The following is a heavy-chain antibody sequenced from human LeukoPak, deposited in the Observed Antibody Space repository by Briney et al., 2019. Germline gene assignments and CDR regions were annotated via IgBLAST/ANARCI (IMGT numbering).Heavy chain of an antibody. CDR2: IKQDGSEK. CDR3: ARAPGVVPADYGY. D-gene: IGHD2-2*01. J-gene: IGHJ4*02. V-gene: IGHV3-7*01. Sequence: GGSLRLSCSASGFTFSSYWMSWVRQAPGKGLEWVANIKQDGSEKYYVDSVKGRFTISRDNAKNSLYLQMNSLRAEDTAVYYRARAPGVVPADYGYWGQGTLVTVSS. CDR1: GFTFSSYW.